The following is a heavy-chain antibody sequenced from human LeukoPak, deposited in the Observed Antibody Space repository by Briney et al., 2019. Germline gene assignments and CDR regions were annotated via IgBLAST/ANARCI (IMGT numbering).Heavy chain of an antibody. CDR2: MNPNSGNT. D-gene: IGHD2-15*01. CDR1: GYTFTSYD. V-gene: IGHV1-8*01. J-gene: IGHJ6*03. Sequence: GASVTVSCKASGYTFTSYDINWVRQATGQGLEWMGWMNPNSGNTGYAQKFQGRVTMTRNTSISTAYMELSRLRSEDTAVYYCARFHCSGGSCYSGTYYYMDVWGKGTTVTVSS. CDR3: ARFHCSGGSCYSGTYYYMDV.